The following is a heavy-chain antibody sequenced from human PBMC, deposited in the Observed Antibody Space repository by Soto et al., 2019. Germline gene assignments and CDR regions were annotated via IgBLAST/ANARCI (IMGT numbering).Heavy chain of an antibody. D-gene: IGHD3-3*01. CDR1: GFPFDNYA. J-gene: IGHJ2*01. CDR2: ISGGSPKE. Sequence: GGSLRLSCEASGFPFDNYAMSWVRQAPGKGLEWVSAISGGSPKEFYAESVKGRFTISRANSENTLFLQMSSLRAEDTATYYCAKPGGVYWYFDLWGRGTLVTVSS. V-gene: IGHV3-23*01. CDR3: AKPGGVYWYFDL.